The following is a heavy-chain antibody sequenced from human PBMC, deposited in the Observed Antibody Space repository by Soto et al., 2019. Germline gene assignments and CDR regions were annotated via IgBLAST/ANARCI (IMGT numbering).Heavy chain of an antibody. Sequence: GTSVKLSCEACGDRFTSYAMHWVRQAPGQRLEWMGWINAGNGNTKYSQKFQGRVTITRDTSASTAYMELSSLRSEDTAVYYCARGHVVVTAIIWSGDNWFDPWGQGALVTVSS. CDR1: GDRFTSYA. CDR3: ARGHVVVTAIIWSGDNWFDP. D-gene: IGHD2-21*02. CDR2: INAGNGNT. J-gene: IGHJ5*02. V-gene: IGHV1-3*01.